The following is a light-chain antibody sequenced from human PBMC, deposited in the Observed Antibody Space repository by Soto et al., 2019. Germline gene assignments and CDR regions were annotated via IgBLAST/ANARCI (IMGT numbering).Light chain of an antibody. CDR2: EVT. J-gene: IGLJ3*02. V-gene: IGLV2-14*01. Sequence: QSVLTQPASVSGSPGQSITISCTGTSHDVGGYDYVSWFQQHPVKVPKLLIYEVTNRPSGVSDRFSGSKSGNTASLTISALQAEDEADYYCSSYTSRSTLVFGGGTKLTVL. CDR1: SHDVGGYDY. CDR3: SSYTSRSTLV.